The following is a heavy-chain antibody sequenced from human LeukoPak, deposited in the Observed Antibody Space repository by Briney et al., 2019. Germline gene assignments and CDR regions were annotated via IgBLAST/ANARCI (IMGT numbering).Heavy chain of an antibody. J-gene: IGHJ4*02. CDR3: ATDAEGYYYDSSGYPGDY. CDR2: FDPEDGET. CDR1: GYTLTELS. D-gene: IGHD3-22*01. Sequence: ASVKVSCKVSGYTLTELSMHWVRQAPGKGLEWMGGFDPEDGETIYAQKLQGRVTVTEDTSTDTAYMELSSLRSEDTAVYYCATDAEGYYYDSSGYPGDYWGQGTLVTVSS. V-gene: IGHV1-24*01.